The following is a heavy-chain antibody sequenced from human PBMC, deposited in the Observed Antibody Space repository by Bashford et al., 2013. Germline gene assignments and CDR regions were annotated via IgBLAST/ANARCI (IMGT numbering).Heavy chain of an antibody. V-gene: IGHV5-51*01. CDR3: ARQGGYDNPNYHYYGMDV. Sequence: WVRQMPGKGLEWMGIIYPGDSDTRYSPSFQGQVTISADKSISTAYLQWSSLKASDTAMYYCARQGGYDNPNYHYYGMDVWGQGTTVTVSS. CDR2: IYPGDSDT. J-gene: IGHJ6*02. D-gene: IGHD5-12*01.